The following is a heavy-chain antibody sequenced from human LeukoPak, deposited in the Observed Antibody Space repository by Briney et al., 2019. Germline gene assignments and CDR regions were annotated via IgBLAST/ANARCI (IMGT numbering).Heavy chain of an antibody. Sequence: GGSLRLSCAASGFTFSSYSMNWVRQAPGKGLEWVSSISSGGSYIYSADSMRGRFTISRDNAKNSLYLQMNSLGAEDTAVYFCAKGLLASVTTLWYFDYWGQGTLVTVSS. J-gene: IGHJ4*02. D-gene: IGHD4-17*01. CDR1: GFTFSSYS. CDR2: ISSGGSYI. CDR3: AKGLLASVTTLWYFDY. V-gene: IGHV3-21*01.